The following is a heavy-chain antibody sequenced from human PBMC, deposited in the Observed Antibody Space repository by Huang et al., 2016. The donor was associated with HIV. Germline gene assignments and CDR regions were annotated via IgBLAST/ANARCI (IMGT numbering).Heavy chain of an antibody. D-gene: IGHD2-15*01. CDR3: AKGRGVVDWMANYYYMDV. V-gene: IGHV3-23*01. J-gene: IGHJ6*03. CDR1: GFTFSSYC. CDR2: LSGSSNKR. Sequence: EVQVLESGGGLVQTGGSLRLSCGASGFTFSSYCMMSVCQAPGRGRDGVAFLSGSSNKRYYADAGKGRLTISRDNSRNTLYLQINGLRAEDTATYYCAKGRGVVDWMANYYYMDVWGTGTTVTVSS.